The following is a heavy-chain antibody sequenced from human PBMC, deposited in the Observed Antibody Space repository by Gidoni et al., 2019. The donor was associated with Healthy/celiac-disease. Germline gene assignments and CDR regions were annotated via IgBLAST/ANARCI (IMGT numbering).Heavy chain of an antibody. D-gene: IGHD3-3*01. CDR1: GGSFSGYY. Sequence: QVQLQQWGAGLLKPSETLSLTCAVYGGSFSGYYWRWIRQPPGKGLEWIGEINHSGSTNYNPSLKSRVTISVDTSKNQFSLKLSSVTAADTAVYYCARLSAYDFWSGYYSYYYYGMDVWGQGTTVTVSS. CDR3: ARLSAYDFWSGYYSYYYYGMDV. V-gene: IGHV4-34*01. CDR2: INHSGST. J-gene: IGHJ6*02.